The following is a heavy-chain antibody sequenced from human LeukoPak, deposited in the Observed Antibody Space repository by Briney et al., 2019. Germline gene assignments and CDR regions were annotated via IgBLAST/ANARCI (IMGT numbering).Heavy chain of an antibody. V-gene: IGHV5-51*01. D-gene: IGHD6-19*01. Sequence: GESLKISCKGSGYSFTDYWIVWVRQMPGKGLEWMGVIYPGDSDTRYSPPFQGQVTISAVKSISTTYLQWSSLTASDTAMYYCARVVGEYNSAWMDVWGKGTTVTVSS. CDR2: IYPGDSDT. CDR1: GYSFTDYW. J-gene: IGHJ6*04. CDR3: ARVVGEYNSAWMDV.